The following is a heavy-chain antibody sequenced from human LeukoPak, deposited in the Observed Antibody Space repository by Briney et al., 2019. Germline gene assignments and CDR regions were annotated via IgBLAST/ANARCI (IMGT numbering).Heavy chain of an antibody. J-gene: IGHJ4*02. V-gene: IGHV4-38-2*02. Sequence: PSETLSLTCTVSGYSINSGYYWGWIRQPPGKGLEWIGSIYHSGSTYYNPSLKSRVTISVDTSKNQFSLKLSSATAADTAVYYCARDSSSGSYYRLWGQGTLVAVSS. CDR3: ARDSSSGSYYRL. CDR2: IYHSGST. D-gene: IGHD1-26*01. CDR1: GYSINSGYY.